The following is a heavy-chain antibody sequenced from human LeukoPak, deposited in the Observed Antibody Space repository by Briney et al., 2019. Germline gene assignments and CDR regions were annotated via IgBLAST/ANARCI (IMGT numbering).Heavy chain of an antibody. J-gene: IGHJ4*02. Sequence: PGGSLRLSCAASGFTFSNYGMHWVRQAPGKGLEWVAFIWYDGGNKYYADSVKGRFTISRDNSKNTLYLQMNSLRAEDTAVYYCATYSSSWYYFDYWGQGTLVTVSS. CDR2: IWYDGGNK. CDR3: ATYSSSWYYFDY. D-gene: IGHD6-13*01. CDR1: GFTFSNYG. V-gene: IGHV3-30*02.